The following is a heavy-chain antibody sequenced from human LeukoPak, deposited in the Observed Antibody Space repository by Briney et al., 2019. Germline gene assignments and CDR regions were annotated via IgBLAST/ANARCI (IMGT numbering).Heavy chain of an antibody. CDR1: GFTFSSYE. CDR2: ISSSSSTI. Sequence: GGSLRLSCAASGFTFSSYEMNWVRQAPGKGLEWVSYISSSSSTIYYADSVKGRFTISRDNAKNSLYLQMNSLRAEDTAVYYCARAPTSPYSSSWSFDYWGQGTLVIVSS. D-gene: IGHD6-13*01. CDR3: ARAPTSPYSSSWSFDY. V-gene: IGHV3-48*03. J-gene: IGHJ4*02.